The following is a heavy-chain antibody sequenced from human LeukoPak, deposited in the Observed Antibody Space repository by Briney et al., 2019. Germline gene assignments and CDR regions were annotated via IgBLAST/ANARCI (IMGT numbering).Heavy chain of an antibody. CDR2: ISAYNGNT. V-gene: IGHV1-18*01. D-gene: IGHD6-13*01. J-gene: IGHJ6*03. CDR3: ARDRGSSSWFYYYYYMDV. CDR1: GYTFTSYG. Sequence: APVKVSCKASGYTFTSYGISWVRQAPGQGLEWMGWISAYNGNTNYAQKLQGRVTMTTDTSTSTAYMELRSLRSDDTAVYYCARDRGSSSWFYYYYYMDVWGKGTTVTVSS.